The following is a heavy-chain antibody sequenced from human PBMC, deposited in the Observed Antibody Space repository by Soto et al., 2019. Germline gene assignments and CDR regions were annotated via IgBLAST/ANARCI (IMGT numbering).Heavy chain of an antibody. J-gene: IGHJ6*02. CDR2: IYYSGST. D-gene: IGHD3-22*01. CDR1: GGSVSSGSYY. Sequence: QVQLKESGPGLVKPSETLSLTCTVSGGSVSSGSYYWIWIRQPPGKGLEWIGYIYYSGSTNYNPSLKSRVPISVDTYKNQFSLKLSSVTAADTALYYCARGEYYYDSSGYLEFYGMDVWGQGTTVTVSS. V-gene: IGHV4-61*01. CDR3: ARGEYYYDSSGYLEFYGMDV.